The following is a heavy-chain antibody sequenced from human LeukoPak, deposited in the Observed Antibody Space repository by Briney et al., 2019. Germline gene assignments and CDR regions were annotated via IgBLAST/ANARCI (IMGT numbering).Heavy chain of an antibody. J-gene: IGHJ4*02. Sequence: SETLSLTCTVSGGSISSYYWSWIRQPPGKGLEWIGYIDYSGSTNYNPSLKSRVTISVDNSKNQFCLKLSSVTAADTAVYYCARSYYDSSGSFDYWGQGTLVTVSS. CDR1: GGSISSYY. CDR3: ARSYYDSSGSFDY. CDR2: IDYSGST. D-gene: IGHD3-22*01. V-gene: IGHV4-59*01.